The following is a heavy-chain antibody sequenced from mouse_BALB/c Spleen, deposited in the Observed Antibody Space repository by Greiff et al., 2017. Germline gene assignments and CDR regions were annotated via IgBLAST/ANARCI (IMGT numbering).Heavy chain of an antibody. CDR3: ARSYYDKGHFAY. D-gene: IGHD2-4*01. J-gene: IGHJ3*01. V-gene: IGHV5-2*01. CDR1: EYEFPSHD. Sequence: EVKLKESGGGLVQPGESLKLSCESNEYEFPSHDMSWVRKTPEKRLELVAAINSDGGSTYYPDTMERRFIISRDNTKKTLYLQMSSLMSEDTALYYCARSYYDKGHFAYWGQGTLVTVSA. CDR2: INSDGGST.